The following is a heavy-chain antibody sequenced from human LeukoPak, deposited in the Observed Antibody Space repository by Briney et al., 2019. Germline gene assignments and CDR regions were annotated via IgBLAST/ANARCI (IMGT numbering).Heavy chain of an antibody. D-gene: IGHD2-2*01. CDR2: IYNSGST. V-gene: IGHV4-59*01. Sequence: SETLSLTCTVSGGSTSSYYWSWIRQPPGKGLEWIGYIYNSGSTNYNPSLKSRVTISVDTSKNQFSLKLTSVTAADTAVYYCARARYCIRSTCYFDYWGRGTLVTVSS. J-gene: IGHJ4*02. CDR1: GGSTSSYY. CDR3: ARARYCIRSTCYFDY.